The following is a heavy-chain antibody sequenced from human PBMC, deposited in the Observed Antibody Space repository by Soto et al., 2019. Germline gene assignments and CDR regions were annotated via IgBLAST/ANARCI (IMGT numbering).Heavy chain of an antibody. J-gene: IGHJ6*02. CDR1: GYTFTSYD. CDR2: MNPNSGNT. V-gene: IGHV1-8*01. CDR3: AICSGRSCYDYYGMDV. Sequence: QVQLVQSGAEVKKPAASVKVSCKASGYTFTSYDINWVRQATGPGLEWMGWMNPNSGNTGYAQKFQGRVTMTRNTSISTAYMELSSLRSEDTAVYYCAICSGRSCYDYYGMDVWGQGTTVTVSS. D-gene: IGHD2-15*01.